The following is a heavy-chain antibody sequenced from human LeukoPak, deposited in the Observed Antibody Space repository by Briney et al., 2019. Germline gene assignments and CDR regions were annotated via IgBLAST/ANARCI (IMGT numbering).Heavy chain of an antibody. CDR1: GFTFSSCG. CDR2: ISYDGSNK. D-gene: IGHD6-13*01. J-gene: IGHJ6*02. V-gene: IGHV3-30*18. CDR3: AKGAAGLYYYYYYGMDV. Sequence: GGSLRLSCAASGFTFSSCGMHWVRQAPGKGLEWVAVISYDGSNKYYAESVKGRFTISRDNSKNTLYLQMNSLRAEDTAVYYCAKGAAGLYYYYYYGMDVWGQGTTVTVSS.